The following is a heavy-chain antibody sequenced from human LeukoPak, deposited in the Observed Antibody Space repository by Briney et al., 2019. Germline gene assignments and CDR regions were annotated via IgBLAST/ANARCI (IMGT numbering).Heavy chain of an antibody. CDR3: ARHFSSDSSSSRLAY. CDR2: IVPSDSYT. J-gene: IGHJ4*02. V-gene: IGHV5-10-1*01. Sequence: GESLKISCKGSGYSFTSYWISWVRQMPGKGLEGMGRIVPSDSYTNYSPSFQGHVTISADKSITTAYLQWSSLKASDTAMYYCARHFSSDSSSSRLAYWGQGTLVTVSS. CDR1: GYSFTSYW. D-gene: IGHD6-13*01.